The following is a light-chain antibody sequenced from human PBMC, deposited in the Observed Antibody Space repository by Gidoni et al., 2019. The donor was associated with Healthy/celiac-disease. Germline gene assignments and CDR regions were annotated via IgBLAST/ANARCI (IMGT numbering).Light chain of an antibody. CDR2: AAS. J-gene: IGKJ2*01. Sequence: DIQMTQAPASRSASVGDRVTITCRASQSISSYVNGYQQKPGKAPNLLIYAASSLQSGVPSRFRGSGSGTVFTLTISILPPEDFATYYCQQTYSTPNTFGQGTKLEIK. CDR1: QSISSY. V-gene: IGKV1-39*01. CDR3: QQTYSTPNT.